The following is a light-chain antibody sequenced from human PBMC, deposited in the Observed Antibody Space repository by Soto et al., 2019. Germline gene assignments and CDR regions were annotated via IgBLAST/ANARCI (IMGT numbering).Light chain of an antibody. Sequence: IVLKQSPGTLSLSPGERATLSCRASQSVSSSYLAGYQQKNGQAPRLLIYVASRRAAGIPDRFSGSGSGTDFTLTISRLEPEDFAVYYWQQYGSSLSFGGGNKVEIK. J-gene: IGKJ4*01. V-gene: IGKV3-20*01. CDR2: VAS. CDR1: QSVSSSY. CDR3: QQYGSSLS.